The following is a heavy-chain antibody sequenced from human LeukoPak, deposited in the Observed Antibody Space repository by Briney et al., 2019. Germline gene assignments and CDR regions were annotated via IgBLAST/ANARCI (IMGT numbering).Heavy chain of an antibody. CDR3: ARDPIAVAGTSFDY. Sequence: ASVNLSCKASGYTFTVYYMHWVRQAPGQGLEWMGWINPNSGGTNYAQKFQGRVTMTRDTSISTAYMELSRLRSDDTAVYYCARDPIAVAGTSFDYWGQGTLVTVSS. D-gene: IGHD6-19*01. CDR2: INPNSGGT. J-gene: IGHJ4*02. CDR1: GYTFTVYY. V-gene: IGHV1-2*02.